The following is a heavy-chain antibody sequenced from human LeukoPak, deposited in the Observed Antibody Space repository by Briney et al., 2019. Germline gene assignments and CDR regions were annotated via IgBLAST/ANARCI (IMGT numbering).Heavy chain of an antibody. Sequence: GGSLRLSRAASGFTFSNAWMTWVRQAPGEGLEWVGRIKSKNDGGTPNYAAPVKDRFTISRDDSRNTLYLQMNSLKTEDTAVYYCTTGGRYSDYWGQGTLVTVSS. V-gene: IGHV3-15*01. J-gene: IGHJ4*02. CDR1: GFTFSNAW. CDR3: TTGGRYSDY. CDR2: IKSKNDGGTP.